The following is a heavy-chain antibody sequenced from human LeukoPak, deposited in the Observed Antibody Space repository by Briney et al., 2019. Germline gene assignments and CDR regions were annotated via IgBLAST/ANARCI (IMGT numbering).Heavy chain of an antibody. Sequence: GGSLRLSCAASGSTVSSNYMSWVRQAPGKGLEWVSVIYSGGSTYYADSVKGRFTISRDNSKNTLYLQMNSLRAEDTAVYYCARDGSAVANDAFDIWGQGTMVTVSS. CDR2: IYSGGST. D-gene: IGHD3-10*01. CDR3: ARDGSAVANDAFDI. V-gene: IGHV3-66*01. CDR1: GSTVSSNY. J-gene: IGHJ3*02.